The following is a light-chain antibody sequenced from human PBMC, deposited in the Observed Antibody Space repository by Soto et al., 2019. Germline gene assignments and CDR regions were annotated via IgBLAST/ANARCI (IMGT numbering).Light chain of an antibody. Sequence: EIVLTQSPGTLSLSPGERASLSCRASQNVTSTYLAWYQQRPGQPPRLLIYAAFSRATGVPDRFSASGSGTEFTLTITRLEPEDFAVYYGHYHDSSPEFAVGPGTKVDIK. CDR2: AAF. V-gene: IGKV3-20*01. CDR3: HYHDSSPEFA. J-gene: IGKJ3*01. CDR1: QNVTSTY.